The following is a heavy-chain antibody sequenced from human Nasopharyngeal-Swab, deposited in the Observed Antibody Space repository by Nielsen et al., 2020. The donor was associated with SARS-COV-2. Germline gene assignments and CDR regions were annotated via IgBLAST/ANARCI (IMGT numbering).Heavy chain of an antibody. D-gene: IGHD2-8*01. J-gene: IGHJ6*02. CDR2: INTNTGNP. Sequence: WVGQAPGQGLEGMGWINTNTGNPTYAQGFTGRFVFSLDTSVSTAYLQISSLKAEDTAVYYCARPNMTTNYGMDVWGQGTTVTVSS. V-gene: IGHV7-4-1*02. CDR3: ARPNMTTNYGMDV.